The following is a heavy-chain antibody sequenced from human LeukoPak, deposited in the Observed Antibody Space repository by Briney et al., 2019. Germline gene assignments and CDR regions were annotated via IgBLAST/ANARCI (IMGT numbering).Heavy chain of an antibody. CDR2: ISGSGGST. CDR1: GFTFSSYA. Sequence: GGSLRLSCAASGFTFSSYAMSWVRQAPGKGLEWVSAISGSGGSTYYADSVKGRFTISRDNAKNSLYLQMNSLRAEDTALYYCAKGREDYYDSSGYDYSDYWGQGTLVTVSS. V-gene: IGHV3-23*01. D-gene: IGHD3-22*01. CDR3: AKGREDYYDSSGYDYSDY. J-gene: IGHJ4*02.